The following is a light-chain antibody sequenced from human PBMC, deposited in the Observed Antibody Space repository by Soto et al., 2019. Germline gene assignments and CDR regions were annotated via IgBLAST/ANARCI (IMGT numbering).Light chain of an antibody. J-gene: IGKJ4*01. Sequence: AIQMTQSPSSRSASVGDRVTITCRASQGVSNDVGWYQQKPGKAPRLLIYAASTLQSGVPSRFSGSQSATDFTLTISSLQPEDFATYYCLQDFAYPLTFGGGTKVEIK. CDR1: QGVSND. CDR3: LQDFAYPLT. CDR2: AAS. V-gene: IGKV1-6*01.